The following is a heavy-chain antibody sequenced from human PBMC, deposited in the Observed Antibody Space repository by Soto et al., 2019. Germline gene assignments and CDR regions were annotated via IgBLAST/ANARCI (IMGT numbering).Heavy chain of an antibody. CDR2: IYYSGST. Sequence: SETLSLTCTVSGGSISSYYWSWIRQPPGKGLEWIGYIYYSGSTNYNPSLKSRVTISVDTSKNQFSLKLSSVTAADTAVYYCAREGSDILTGTPVRAFDIWGQGTMVTVSS. CDR1: GGSISSYY. CDR3: AREGSDILTGTPVRAFDI. V-gene: IGHV4-59*01. D-gene: IGHD3-9*01. J-gene: IGHJ3*02.